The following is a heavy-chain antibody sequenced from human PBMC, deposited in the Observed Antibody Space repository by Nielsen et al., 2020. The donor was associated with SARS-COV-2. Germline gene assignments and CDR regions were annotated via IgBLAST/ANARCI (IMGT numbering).Heavy chain of an antibody. CDR2: ISSSSSYT. CDR3: ARGGSPLDAFDI. D-gene: IGHD6-13*01. J-gene: IGHJ3*02. Sequence: GESLKISCAASGFTFSDYYMSWIRQAPGKGLEWVSYISSSSSYTNYADSVKGRFTISRDNAKNSLYLQMNSLRAEDTAVYYCARGGSPLDAFDIWGQGTMVTVSS. CDR1: GFTFSDYY. V-gene: IGHV3-11*05.